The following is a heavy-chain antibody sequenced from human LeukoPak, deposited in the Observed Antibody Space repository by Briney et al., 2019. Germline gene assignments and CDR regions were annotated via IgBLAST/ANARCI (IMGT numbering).Heavy chain of an antibody. V-gene: IGHV3-7*01. D-gene: IGHD1-14*01. CDR1: GFTFSNYW. Sequence: PGGSLRLSCVASGFTFSNYWMTWVRQAPGKGLEWVANIKQDGSEKYYVDSVRGRFAISRDNAKNSLYLQMNSLRAEDTAVYYCAPGGIPPNYYYGMDVWGQGTTVTVSS. CDR3: APGGIPPNYYYGMDV. J-gene: IGHJ6*02. CDR2: IKQDGSEK.